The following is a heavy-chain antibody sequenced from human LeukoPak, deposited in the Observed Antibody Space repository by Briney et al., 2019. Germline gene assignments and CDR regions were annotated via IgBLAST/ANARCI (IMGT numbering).Heavy chain of an antibody. V-gene: IGHV3-48*01. CDR2: ISSSSSTI. Sequence: GGSLRLSCAASGFTFSSYSMNWVRQAPGEGLEWVSYISSSSSTIYYADSVKGRFTISRDNAKNSLYLQMNSLRAEDTAEYYCARGFVGATREYFQHWGQGTLVTVSS. D-gene: IGHD1-26*01. CDR3: ARGFVGATREYFQH. J-gene: IGHJ1*01. CDR1: GFTFSSYS.